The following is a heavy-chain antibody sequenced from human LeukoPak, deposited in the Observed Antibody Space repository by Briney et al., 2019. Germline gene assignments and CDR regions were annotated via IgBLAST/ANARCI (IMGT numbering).Heavy chain of an antibody. CDR3: ARLKDDVTKLDY. Sequence: GGSLRLSCAASGFTFNAYWMSWVRQAPGKGLEWVASIDQDGSERHYVDSVQGRFTISRDNTKSSLFLQMNSLRAEDTAVYYCARLKDDVTKLDYWGQGTLVTVSS. D-gene: IGHD2-8*01. V-gene: IGHV3-7*01. CDR1: GFTFNAYW. CDR2: IDQDGSER. J-gene: IGHJ4*02.